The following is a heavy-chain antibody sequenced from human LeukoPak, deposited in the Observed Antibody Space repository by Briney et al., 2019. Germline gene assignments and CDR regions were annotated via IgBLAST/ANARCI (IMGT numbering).Heavy chain of an antibody. CDR3: ARFGSGWYYFDH. V-gene: IGHV4-34*01. D-gene: IGHD6-19*01. J-gene: IGHJ4*02. CDR1: GGSFSGYY. CDR2: INHSGST. Sequence: SETLSLTRAVYGGSFSGYYWSWIRQPPGKGLEWIGEINHSGSTNYNPSLKSRVTISVDTSKNQFSLKLSSVTAADTAVYYCARFGSGWYYFDHWGQGTLVTVSS.